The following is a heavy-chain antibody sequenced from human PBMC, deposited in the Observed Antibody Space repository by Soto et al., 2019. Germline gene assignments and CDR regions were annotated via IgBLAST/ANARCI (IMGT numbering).Heavy chain of an antibody. V-gene: IGHV3-30-3*01. CDR2: ISYDGSNK. D-gene: IGHD1-26*01. CDR1: GFTFSSYA. Sequence: GVSLRLSCAASGFTFSSYAMHWVRQAPGKGLEWVAVISYDGSNKYYADSVKGRFTISRDNSKNTLYLQMNSLRAEDTAVYYCAKIVGATIMNEWGQGTMVTVSS. CDR3: AKIVGATIMNE. J-gene: IGHJ4*02.